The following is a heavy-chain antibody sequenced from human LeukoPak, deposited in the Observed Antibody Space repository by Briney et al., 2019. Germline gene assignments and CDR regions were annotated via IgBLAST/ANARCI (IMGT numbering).Heavy chain of an antibody. CDR2: ISGSGGST. Sequence: GGSLRLSRAASGFTFSSYSMSWVRQAPGKGLDWVSAISGSGGSTYYADSVKGRFTTSRDNSRNTLYLQVSSLRAEDTAVYFCVKGTSGWPYYFDYWGRGTLVTVSS. CDR3: VKGTSGWPYYFDY. D-gene: IGHD6-19*01. V-gene: IGHV3-23*01. J-gene: IGHJ4*01. CDR1: GFTFSSYS.